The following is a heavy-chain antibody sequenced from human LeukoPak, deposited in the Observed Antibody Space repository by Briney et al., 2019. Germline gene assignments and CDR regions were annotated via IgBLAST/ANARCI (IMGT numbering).Heavy chain of an antibody. CDR1: GFTFSSYA. CDR3: AKGGGLQFDP. V-gene: IGHV3-23*01. CDR2: ISGSGGRGITT. Sequence: GGSPRLSCAASGFTFSSYAMSWVRQAPGEGLEWVSGISGSGGRGITTYYADSVKGRFTISRDNSKNTLYLQMNSLRAEDTAVYFCAKGGGLQFDPWGQGTLVTVSS. J-gene: IGHJ5*02.